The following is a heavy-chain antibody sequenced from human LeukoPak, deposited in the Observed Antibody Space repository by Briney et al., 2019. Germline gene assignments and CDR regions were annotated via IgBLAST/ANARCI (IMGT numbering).Heavy chain of an antibody. CDR1: GFTFSSYS. J-gene: IGHJ4*02. CDR2: ISSSSSYI. V-gene: IGHV3-21*01. CDR3: ARDTSHVGWGVGN. Sequence: VKPGGSLRLSCAASGFTFSSYSMNWVRQAPGKGLEWVSSISSSSSYIYYADSVKGRFTISRDNAKKSLYQQMNSLRAEDTAVYYCARDTSHVGWGVGNWGQGTLVTVSS. D-gene: IGHD3-10*01.